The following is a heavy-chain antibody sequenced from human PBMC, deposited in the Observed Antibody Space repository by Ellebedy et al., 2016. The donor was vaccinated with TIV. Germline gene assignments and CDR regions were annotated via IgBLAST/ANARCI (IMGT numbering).Heavy chain of an antibody. CDR3: ARHAGDYVGWFDP. V-gene: IGHV4-59*08. J-gene: IGHJ5*02. D-gene: IGHD4-17*01. CDR1: GGSISGSY. Sequence: MPSETLSLTCTVSGGSISGSYWSWIRQPPGKGLEWIGYIYYSGSTKYNPYLQSRVTISVDTSKNQFSLSLTSVTAADTAVYYCARHAGDYVGWFDPWGQGTLVTVSS. CDR2: IYYSGST.